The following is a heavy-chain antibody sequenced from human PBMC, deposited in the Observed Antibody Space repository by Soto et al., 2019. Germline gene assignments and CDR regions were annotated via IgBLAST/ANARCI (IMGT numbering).Heavy chain of an antibody. V-gene: IGHV1-18*01. CDR1: GYTFFTYD. CDR2: ISTYSGDT. D-gene: IGHD5-12*01. Sequence: GSVKFPCNASGYTFFTYDISWVRQAPGQGLEWMGWISTYSGDTKYAQKFKGRVTMTTDTSTTTAYLELRSLRSDDTAVYYCARHHGPTTSENWFDPWGQGTLVTVSS. CDR3: ARHHGPTTSENWFDP. J-gene: IGHJ5*02.